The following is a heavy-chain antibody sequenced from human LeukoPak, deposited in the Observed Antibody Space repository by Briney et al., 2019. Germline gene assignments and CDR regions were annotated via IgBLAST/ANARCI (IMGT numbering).Heavy chain of an antibody. CDR2: ISYDGSNK. CDR1: GFTFSSYA. Sequence: GGSLRLSCAASGFTFSSYAMHWVRQAPGKGLEWVAVISYDGSNKYYADSLKGRFTISRDNSKNTLYLQMNSLRAEDTTVYYCARDQLGFDIWGQGTMVTVSS. V-gene: IGHV3-30*04. CDR3: ARDQLGFDI. J-gene: IGHJ3*02. D-gene: IGHD1-1*01.